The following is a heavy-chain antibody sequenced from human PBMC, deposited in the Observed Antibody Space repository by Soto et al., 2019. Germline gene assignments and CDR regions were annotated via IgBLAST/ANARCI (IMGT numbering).Heavy chain of an antibody. V-gene: IGHV1-69*02. CDR1: GDTFTFYS. CDR3: ASSYGSGYRACDY. Sequence: QVQLVQSGAEVKKPGSSVRVSCKASGDTFTFYSINWVRQAPGLGLEWMGRINPILSMSNYAQRFQGSVTMPAATSTRIAYMELSSLRSEDTAMYYCASSYGSGYRACDYWGEGALVTVSS. J-gene: IGHJ4*02. CDR2: INPILSMS. D-gene: IGHD3-10*01.